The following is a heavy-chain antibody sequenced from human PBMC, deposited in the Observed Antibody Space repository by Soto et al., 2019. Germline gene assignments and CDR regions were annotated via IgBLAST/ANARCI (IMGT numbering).Heavy chain of an antibody. J-gene: IGHJ5*02. CDR2: IIPIFGTA. CDR1: GGTFSSYA. Sequence: QVQLVQSGAAVKKPGSSVKVSCKASGGTFSSYAISWVRQAPGQGLEWMGGIIPIFGTANYAQKFQGRVTITADESTSTAYMELSSLRSEDTAVYYCARFLPLSVTREGGWFDPWGQGTLVTVSS. CDR3: ARFLPLSVTREGGWFDP. D-gene: IGHD4-4*01. V-gene: IGHV1-69*12.